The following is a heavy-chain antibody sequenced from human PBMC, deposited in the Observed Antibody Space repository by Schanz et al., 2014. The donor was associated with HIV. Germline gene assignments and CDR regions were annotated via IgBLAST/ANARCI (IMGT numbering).Heavy chain of an antibody. CDR3: ASSRPMGLEIDF. D-gene: IGHD1-1*01. CDR1: GGTFRSFA. J-gene: IGHJ4*01. V-gene: IGHV1-69*01. CDR2: IIPLFGTT. Sequence: QVQLVQSGTEVKKPGSSVKVSCKPSGGTFRSFAISWVRQAPGQGLEWMGGIIPLFGTTNYAQKFQGRVTITADESTSTAYMELSSLKSEDTAMYYCASSRPMGLEIDFWGHGTLVTVSS.